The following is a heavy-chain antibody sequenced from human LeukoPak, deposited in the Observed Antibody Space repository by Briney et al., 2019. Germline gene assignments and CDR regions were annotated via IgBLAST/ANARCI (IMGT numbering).Heavy chain of an antibody. CDR2: IIPILGRA. CDR3: ARVVYSSSRTVVAFDI. D-gene: IGHD6-13*01. Sequence: SVKVSCKASGGTFSSYTISWVRQAPGQGLEWMGRIIPILGRANYAQTFQGRVTINADKSTSTAYMELSSLRSEDTAVYYCARVVYSSSRTVVAFDIWGQGTMVTVSS. CDR1: GGTFSSYT. J-gene: IGHJ3*02. V-gene: IGHV1-69*08.